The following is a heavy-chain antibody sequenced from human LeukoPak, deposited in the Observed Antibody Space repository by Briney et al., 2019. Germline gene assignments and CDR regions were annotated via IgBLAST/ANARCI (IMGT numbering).Heavy chain of an antibody. CDR2: IIPILGIA. D-gene: IGHD6-19*01. CDR3: ARDQSGWYRGGIDY. V-gene: IGHV1-69*04. J-gene: IGHJ4*02. Sequence: SVKVSCKASGGTFSSYAISWVRQAPRQGLEWMGRIIPILGIANYAQKFQGRVTITADKSTSTAYMELSSLRSEDTAVYYCARDQSGWYRGGIDYWGQGTLVTVSS. CDR1: GGTFSSYA.